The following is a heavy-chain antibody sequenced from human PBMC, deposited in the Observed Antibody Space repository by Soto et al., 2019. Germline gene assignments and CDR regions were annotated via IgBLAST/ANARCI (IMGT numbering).Heavy chain of an antibody. J-gene: IGHJ4*02. CDR3: AKDIVVVPAAIDY. D-gene: IGHD2-2*02. V-gene: IGHV3-23*01. CDR2: VSGSGGST. CDR1: GFTFSSYA. Sequence: EGSLRLSCAASGFTFSSYAMSWVRQAPGKGLEWVSAVSGSGGSTYYADSVKGRFTISRDNSKNTLYLQMNSLRAEDTAVYYCAKDIVVVPAAIDYWGQGTLVTVSS.